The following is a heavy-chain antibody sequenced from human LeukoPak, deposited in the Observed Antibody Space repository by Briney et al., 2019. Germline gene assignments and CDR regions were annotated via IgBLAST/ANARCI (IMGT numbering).Heavy chain of an antibody. D-gene: IGHD1-26*01. J-gene: IGHJ3*02. CDR1: GFTFDDYA. V-gene: IGHV3-9*01. Sequence: GGSLRLSCAASGFTFDDYAMHWVRQAPGKGLEWVSGISWNSGSIGYADSVEGRFTISRDNAKNSLYLQMNSLRAEDTALYYCAKDMGVVGNDAFDIWGQGTMVTVSS. CDR3: AKDMGVVGNDAFDI. CDR2: ISWNSGSI.